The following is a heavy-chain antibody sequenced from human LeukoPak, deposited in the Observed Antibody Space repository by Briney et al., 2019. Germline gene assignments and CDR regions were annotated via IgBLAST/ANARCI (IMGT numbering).Heavy chain of an antibody. J-gene: IGHJ4*02. Sequence: GGSLRLSCVASGFTFSSYWMTWVRQDPRKGLVWVSRINGDGRNINYADSVKGRFTISRDNAKNSLYLQMNGLRAEDTAVYYCARNGYSSSWSDYWGQGTLVTVSS. CDR1: GFTFSSYW. CDR3: ARNGYSSSWSDY. V-gene: IGHV3-74*01. CDR2: INGDGRNI. D-gene: IGHD6-13*01.